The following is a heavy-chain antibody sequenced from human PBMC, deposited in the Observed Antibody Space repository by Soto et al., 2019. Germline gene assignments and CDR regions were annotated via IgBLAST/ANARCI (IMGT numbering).Heavy chain of an antibody. CDR1: GYTLTELS. Sequence: ASVKVSCKVSGYTLTELSMHWVRQAPGKGLEWMGGFDPEDGETIYAQKFQGRVTMTEDTSTDTAYMELSSLRSEDTAVYYCATDRPNYDSSGYHLWGQGTLVTVSS. CDR3: ATDRPNYDSSGYHL. V-gene: IGHV1-24*01. D-gene: IGHD3-22*01. J-gene: IGHJ4*02. CDR2: FDPEDGET.